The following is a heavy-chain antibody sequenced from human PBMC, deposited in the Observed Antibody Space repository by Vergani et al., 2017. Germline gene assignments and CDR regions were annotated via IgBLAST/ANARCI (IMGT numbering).Heavy chain of an antibody. Sequence: QVQLQQWGAGLSKPSETLSLTCAVYGGSFSGYYWSWIRQPPGKGLEWIGEINHSGSTNYNPSLKSRVTISVDTSKNQFSLKLSSVTAADTAVYYCARFPRYCSGGSCYPNGFDPWGQGTLVTVSS. J-gene: IGHJ5*02. V-gene: IGHV4-34*01. CDR1: GGSFSGYY. CDR3: ARFPRYCSGGSCYPNGFDP. D-gene: IGHD2-15*01. CDR2: INHSGST.